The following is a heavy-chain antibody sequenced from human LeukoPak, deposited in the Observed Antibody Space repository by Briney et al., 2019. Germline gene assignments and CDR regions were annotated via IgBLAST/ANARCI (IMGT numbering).Heavy chain of an antibody. CDR3: ARDGRYSYGFVDY. CDR1: GDSISSFY. J-gene: IGHJ4*02. D-gene: IGHD5-18*01. Sequence: SETLSLTCTVSGDSISSFYWSWIRQPPGKGLEWIGYIYHNGITNYNPFLKSRVTISIDTSKTQFSLKLSSVTAADTAVYYCARDGRYSYGFVDYWGQGTLVTVSS. V-gene: IGHV4-59*12. CDR2: IYHNGIT.